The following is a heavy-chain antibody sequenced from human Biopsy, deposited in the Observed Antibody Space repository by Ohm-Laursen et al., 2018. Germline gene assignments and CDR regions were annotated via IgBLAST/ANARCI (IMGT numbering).Heavy chain of an antibody. CDR2: FAPENGKT. CDR3: ARDRPSVPTYAVF. D-gene: IGHD2-2*01. V-gene: IGHV1-24*01. Sequence: ASVKVSCKVSGYTLTELSMHWVRQVPGKGLEWMGGFAPENGKTVYAQNFQARVSLTEDTSTDTAYMEPRSLRSDDTAVYYCARDRPSVPTYAVFWGQGSLVTVSS. CDR1: GYTLTELS. J-gene: IGHJ4*02.